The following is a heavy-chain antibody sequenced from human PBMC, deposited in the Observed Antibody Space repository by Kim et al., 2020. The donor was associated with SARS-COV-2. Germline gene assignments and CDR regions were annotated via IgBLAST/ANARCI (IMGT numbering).Heavy chain of an antibody. V-gene: IGHV3-15*01. Sequence: GGSLRLSCAASGFTFSNAWMSWVRQAPGKGLEWVGRIKSKTDGGTTDYAAPVKGRFTISRDDSKNTLYLQMNSLKTEDTAVYYCTTGGDYYDSSGYLVDHDAFDIWGQGTMVTVSS. CDR1: GFTFSNAW. CDR3: TTGGDYYDSSGYLVDHDAFDI. D-gene: IGHD3-22*01. CDR2: IKSKTDGGTT. J-gene: IGHJ3*02.